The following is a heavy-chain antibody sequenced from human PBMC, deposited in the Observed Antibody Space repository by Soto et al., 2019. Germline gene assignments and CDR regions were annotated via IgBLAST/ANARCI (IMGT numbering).Heavy chain of an antibody. J-gene: IGHJ6*03. V-gene: IGHV4-39*01. CDR2: VYYGGST. CDR1: GGSISSSSYY. CDR3: ARVRAPYYYMDV. Sequence: SETLSLTCTVSGGSISSSSYYWGWIRQPPGKGLEWIGNVYYGGSTYYNPSLKSRVTISVETSKSQFSLKLSSVTAADTAVYYCARVRAPYYYMDVWGKGTTVTVSS.